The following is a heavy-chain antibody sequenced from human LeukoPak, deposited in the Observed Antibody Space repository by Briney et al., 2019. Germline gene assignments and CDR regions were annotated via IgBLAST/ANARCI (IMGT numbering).Heavy chain of an antibody. CDR2: IIPIFGTA. V-gene: IGHV1-69*05. D-gene: IGHD1-26*01. CDR3: ARVNSGSYSCAFDI. J-gene: IGHJ3*02. Sequence: ASVKVSCKASGGTFSSYAISWVRQAPGQGLEWMGGIIPIFGTANYAQKFQGRVTITTDESTSTAYMELSSLRSEDTAVYYCARVNSGSYSCAFDIWGQGTMVTVSS. CDR1: GGTFSSYA.